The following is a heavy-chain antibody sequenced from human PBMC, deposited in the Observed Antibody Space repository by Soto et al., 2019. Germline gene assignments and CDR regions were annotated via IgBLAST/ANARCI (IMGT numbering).Heavy chain of an antibody. CDR2: ISSRSSYI. Sequence: GGSLRLSCAASGFTFSSYSMNWVRQAPGKGVDWVSSISSRSSYIYYADSVKGRFTISRDNAKNSPYLQMNSLRAEDTAVYYCARDHKTGTTAVGYWVQGTLVTVAS. CDR1: GFTFSSYS. CDR3: ARDHKTGTTAVGY. D-gene: IGHD1-1*01. J-gene: IGHJ4*02. V-gene: IGHV3-21*01.